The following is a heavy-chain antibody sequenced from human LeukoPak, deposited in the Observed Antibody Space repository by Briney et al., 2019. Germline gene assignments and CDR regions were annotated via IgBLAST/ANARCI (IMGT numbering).Heavy chain of an antibody. Sequence: GGSLRLSCAASGFTFSDYYMTWIRQAPGKGLEWVSYITSSGSTIYYADSVKVRFTISRDNAKNSLYLQMNSLRAEDTAVYYCAELGITMIGGVWGKGTTVTISS. CDR2: ITSSGSTI. CDR1: GFTFSDYY. J-gene: IGHJ6*04. D-gene: IGHD3-10*02. V-gene: IGHV3-11*04. CDR3: AELGITMIGGV.